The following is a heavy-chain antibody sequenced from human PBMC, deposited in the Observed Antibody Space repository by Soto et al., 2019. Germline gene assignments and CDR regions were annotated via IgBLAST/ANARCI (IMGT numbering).Heavy chain of an antibody. D-gene: IGHD6-19*01. V-gene: IGHV4-34*01. J-gene: IGHJ4*02. CDR1: GGSFSCXS. CDR3: ARIESWHSSGWLRGYYFDY. CDR2: INHIGST. Sequence: LXLXCTVSGGSFSCXSWRWISQPPGNGLEWIVEINHIGSTNYNPSLNSRVTRSVDTSKNQFSLKLSSVTAADTATYYCARIESWHSSGWLRGYYFDYWGQGTLVTVSS.